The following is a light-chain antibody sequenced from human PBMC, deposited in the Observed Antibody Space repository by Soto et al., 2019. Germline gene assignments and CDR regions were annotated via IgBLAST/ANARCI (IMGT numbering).Light chain of an antibody. CDR2: GAS. CDR3: QQYCSSPPFT. V-gene: IGKV3-20*01. Sequence: EIVLTQSPGTLSWSPGERATLSCRASQSVRRTYIAWYQQNPGQAPRRLIYGASSSATGIPDKFSGSGSGTDFTLTISRLEPEDFAVYLSQQYCSSPPFTFVQAPKVEIK. J-gene: IGKJ2*01. CDR1: QSVRRTY.